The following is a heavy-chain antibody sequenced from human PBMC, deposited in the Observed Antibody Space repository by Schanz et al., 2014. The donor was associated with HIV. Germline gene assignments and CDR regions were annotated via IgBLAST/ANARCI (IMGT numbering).Heavy chain of an antibody. Sequence: QGQLVESGGGVVRPGRSLRLSCTATGFPFNVYGMHWVPPAPGQGLEWVARISPDGDTQHYADSLKGRFTISRDKFKNTMDLQMDSLGPEDAAVYYCAKGYTSSSVFNLWGRGTLVTVSS. CDR2: ISPDGDTQ. V-gene: IGHV3-30*18. CDR1: GFPFNVYG. CDR3: AKGYTSSSVFNL. D-gene: IGHD6-6*01. J-gene: IGHJ2*01.